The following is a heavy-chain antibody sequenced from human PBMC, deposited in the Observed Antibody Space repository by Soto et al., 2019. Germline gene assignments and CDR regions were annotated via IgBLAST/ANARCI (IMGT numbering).Heavy chain of an antibody. CDR2: ICTAGDT. CDR3: ARAIVTTLFDX. Sequence: GGSLRLSCSASGFTFSSYDMHWVRQGPGKGLKWVSAICTAGDTNYAVSVKGLFTISRENAKNSLYLQMNSLRAGDTAIYFCARAIVTTLFDXWGQVTLVPVSX. D-gene: IGHD1-26*01. V-gene: IGHV3-13*04. CDR1: GFTFSSYD. J-gene: IGHJ4*02.